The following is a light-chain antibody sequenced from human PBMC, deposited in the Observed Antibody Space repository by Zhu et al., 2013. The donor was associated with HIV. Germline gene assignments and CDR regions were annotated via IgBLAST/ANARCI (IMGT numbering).Light chain of an antibody. J-gene: IGKJ2*01. CDR1: QTVKSS. Sequence: EIVMTQSPGTLSLSPGERATLSCRASQTVKSSLAWYQQKPGQPPRLLLYGTSTRATGVPERFSGSGSGTDFTLTISSLEPEDFTVYYCQQRSKWPPFTFGQGTKLEIK. V-gene: IGKV3-11*01. CDR3: QQRSKWPPFT. CDR2: GTS.